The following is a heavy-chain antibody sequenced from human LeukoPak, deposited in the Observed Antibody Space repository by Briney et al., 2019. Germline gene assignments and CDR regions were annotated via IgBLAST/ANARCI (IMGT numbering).Heavy chain of an antibody. Sequence: HGESLKISCKGSGYRFTSYWIGWVRQMPGKGLEWMGIIYPGDSDTRYSPSFQGQDTISADKSISTAYLQWSSLKASDTAIYYCARLESSARHIVAVTAHLDYWGQGTLLTVSS. CDR3: ARLESSARHIVAVTAHLDY. V-gene: IGHV5-51*01. J-gene: IGHJ4*02. CDR2: IYPGDSDT. CDR1: GYRFTSYW. D-gene: IGHD2-21*02.